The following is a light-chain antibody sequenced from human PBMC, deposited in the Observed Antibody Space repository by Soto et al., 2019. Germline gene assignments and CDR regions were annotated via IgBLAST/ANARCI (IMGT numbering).Light chain of an antibody. CDR3: QQYGSSPWT. J-gene: IGKJ1*01. CDR1: QSVSSSY. CDR2: GAS. Sequence: EIVFTQSPITLSLSPGERATLSCRASQSVSSSYLAWYQQKPGQAPRLLIYGASSRATGIPDRFSGSGSGTDFTLTISRLEPEDFAVYYCQQYGSSPWTFGQGTKV. V-gene: IGKV3-20*01.